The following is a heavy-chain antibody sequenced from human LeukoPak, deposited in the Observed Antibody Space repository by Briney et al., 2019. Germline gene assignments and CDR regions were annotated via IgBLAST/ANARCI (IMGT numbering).Heavy chain of an antibody. CDR1: GGSISSYY. J-gene: IGHJ5*02. CDR3: ARRTRSYQLDA. V-gene: IGHV4-59*08. D-gene: IGHD2-2*01. Sequence: SETLSLTCTVSGGSISSYYWSWIRQPPGKGLEWIGYIYYSGSTNYNPSLKSRVTISVDTSKNQFSLKLSSVTAADTAVYYCARRTRSYQLDAWGQGTLVTVSS. CDR2: IYYSGST.